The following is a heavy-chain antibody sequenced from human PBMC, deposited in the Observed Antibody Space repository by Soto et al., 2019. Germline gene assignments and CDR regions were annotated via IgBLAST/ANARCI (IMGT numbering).Heavy chain of an antibody. CDR3: AVYCTNGVCYHDYFYYMDV. V-gene: IGHV1-69*02. Sequence: GASVKVSCKASGGTFSSYTISWVRQAPGQGLEWMGRIIPILGIANYAQKFQGRVTITADKSTSTAYMELSSLRSEDTAVYYCAVYCTNGVCYHDYFYYMDVLGKGTTVTV. CDR1: GGTFSSYT. J-gene: IGHJ6*03. CDR2: IIPILGIA. D-gene: IGHD2-8*01.